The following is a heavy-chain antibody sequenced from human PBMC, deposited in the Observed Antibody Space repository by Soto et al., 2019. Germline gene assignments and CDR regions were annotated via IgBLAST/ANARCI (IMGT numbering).Heavy chain of an antibody. J-gene: IGHJ5*02. Sequence: QLQLQKSGSGLVKPSQTLSLTCAVSGGSISSGGYSWSWIRQPPGKGLEWIGYIYHSGSTYYNPSLKSRVTISVDRSMNQFSLKLSSVTAADTAVYYCARVPDRWGQGTLVTVSS. D-gene: IGHD2-2*01. CDR2: IYHSGST. V-gene: IGHV4-30-2*01. CDR3: ARVPDR. CDR1: GGSISSGGYS.